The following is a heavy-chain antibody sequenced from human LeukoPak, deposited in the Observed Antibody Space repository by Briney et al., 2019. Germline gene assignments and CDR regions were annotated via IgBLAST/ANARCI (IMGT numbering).Heavy chain of an antibody. CDR3: TTGRGWQQLARIDY. J-gene: IGHJ4*02. CDR2: IKSKTDGGTT. D-gene: IGHD6-13*01. V-gene: IGHV3-15*01. CDR1: GFTFSNAW. Sequence: GGSLRLSCAASGFTFSNAWMSWVRQAPGKGLEWVGRIKSKTDGGTTDYAAPVKGRFTISRDDSKNTLYLQMNSLKTEDTAVYYCTTGRGWQQLARIDYWGQGTLVTVSS.